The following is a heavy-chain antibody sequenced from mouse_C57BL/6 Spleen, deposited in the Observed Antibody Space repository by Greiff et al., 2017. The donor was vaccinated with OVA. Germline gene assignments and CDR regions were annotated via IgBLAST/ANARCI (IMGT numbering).Heavy chain of an antibody. V-gene: IGHV3-6*01. CDR3: ARTTVVDYAMDY. D-gene: IGHD1-1*01. J-gene: IGHJ4*01. CDR1: GYSITSGYY. Sequence: VQLQQSGPGLVKPSQSLSLTCSVTGYSITSGYYWNWIRQFPGNKLEWMGYISYDGSNNYNPSLKNRISITHDTSKNQFFLKLNSVTTEDTATYYCARTTVVDYAMDYWGQGTSVTVSS. CDR2: ISYDGSN.